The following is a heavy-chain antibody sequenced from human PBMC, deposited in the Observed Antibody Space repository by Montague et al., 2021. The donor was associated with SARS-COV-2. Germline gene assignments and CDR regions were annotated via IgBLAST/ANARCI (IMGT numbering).Heavy chain of an antibody. J-gene: IGHJ4*02. CDR2: SNYDGTDR. D-gene: IGHD1-1*01. Sequence: SLRLSCAAFGFSFSGYWMHWVRQRPGKGLEWVSRSNYDGTDRSYADFVKGRFTISRDNAKNTLYLEVNSLGAEDTAVYHCARDARNWNRVDYWGQGTLVTVS. V-gene: IGHV3-74*01. CDR3: ARDARNWNRVDY. CDR1: GFSFSGYW.